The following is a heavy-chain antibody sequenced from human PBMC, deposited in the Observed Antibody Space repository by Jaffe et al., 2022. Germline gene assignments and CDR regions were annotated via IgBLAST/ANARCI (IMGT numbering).Heavy chain of an antibody. CDR2: IYASGVT. J-gene: IGHJ4*02. V-gene: IGHV4-61*02. Sequence: QVQLQESGPGLVKPSQTLSLTCIVSGAYISSGTHYWSWLRQPAGRGLEWIGRIYASGVTNYNPSLRGRVTISADMSKNQFSLDLTSVTATDTAKYFCARDGPGYYFAYWGQGTLVTVSP. CDR3: ARDGPGYYFAY. CDR1: GAYISSGTHY.